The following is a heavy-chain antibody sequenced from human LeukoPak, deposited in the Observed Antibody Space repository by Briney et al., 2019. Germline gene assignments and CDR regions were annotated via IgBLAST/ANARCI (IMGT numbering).Heavy chain of an antibody. Sequence: GGSLRLSCAASGFTFSSYWMHWVRQGTGQGLEWVSAIGGGFDTYYSDSVKGRFTISRDNSKSSVFLQMNSLRAEDTAVYYCVREVMDGSAPYFWYLDLWGRGTLVTVSS. J-gene: IGHJ2*01. CDR2: IGGGFDT. CDR1: GFTFSSYW. V-gene: IGHV3-13*01. CDR3: VREVMDGSAPYFWYLDL. D-gene: IGHD1-26*01.